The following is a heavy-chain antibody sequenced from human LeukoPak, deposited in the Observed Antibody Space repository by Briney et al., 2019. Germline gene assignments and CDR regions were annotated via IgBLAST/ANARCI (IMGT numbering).Heavy chain of an antibody. J-gene: IGHJ3*02. CDR3: ARAADQLLNGALDI. CDR1: GFTFSDYS. Sequence: GGSLRLSCAASGFTFSDYSMSWIRQAPGKGLEWVSYISTSGSTKYYANSVKGRFTVSRDNAKNSLYLQMNSLRAEDTALYYCARAADQLLNGALDIWGQGTVVTVSS. V-gene: IGHV3-11*01. CDR2: ISTSGSTK. D-gene: IGHD2-2*01.